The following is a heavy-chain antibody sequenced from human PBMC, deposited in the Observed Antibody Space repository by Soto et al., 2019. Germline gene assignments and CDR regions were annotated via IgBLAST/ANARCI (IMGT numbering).Heavy chain of an antibody. J-gene: IGHJ4*01. V-gene: IGHV6-1*01. CDR3: ARGEQYSGRIFDY. CDR2: TYYRSKWYY. CDR1: GDSVSSNSAG. Sequence: PSQTLSLTCAITGDSVSSNSAGWSWVRQSPSRGLEWLGRTYYRSKWYYEYAVSVRGRITINPDSSKNQYSLQLNSVTPEDTAVYFCARGEQYSGRIFDYWGQGTLVTVSS. D-gene: IGHD1-26*01.